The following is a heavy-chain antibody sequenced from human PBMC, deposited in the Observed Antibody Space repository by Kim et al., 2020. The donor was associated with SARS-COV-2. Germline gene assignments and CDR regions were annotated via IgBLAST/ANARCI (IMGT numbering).Heavy chain of an antibody. CDR3: ARARGIQLWTTTVGWFDP. J-gene: IGHJ5*02. Sequence: GGSLRLSCAASGFTFSSYEMNWVRQAPGKGLEWVSYISSSGSTIYYADSVKGRFTISRDNAKNSLYLQMNSLRAEDTAVYYCARARGIQLWTTTVGWFDPWGQGTLVTVSS. CDR2: ISSSGSTI. CDR1: GFTFSSYE. V-gene: IGHV3-48*03. D-gene: IGHD5-18*01.